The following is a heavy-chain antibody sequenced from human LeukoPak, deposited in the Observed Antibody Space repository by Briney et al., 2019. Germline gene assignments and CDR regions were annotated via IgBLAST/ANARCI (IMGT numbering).Heavy chain of an antibody. D-gene: IGHD1-26*01. CDR1: GYTFTGYY. CDR3: ARGRGGSYYYFDY. V-gene: IGHV1-2*04. Sequence: ASVTVSFTASGYTFTGYYMHWVRQAPGQGLEWMGWINPNSGGTNYAQKFQGWVTMTRDTSISTAYMELSRLRSDDAAVYYCARGRGGSYYYFDYWGQGTLVTVSS. J-gene: IGHJ4*02. CDR2: INPNSGGT.